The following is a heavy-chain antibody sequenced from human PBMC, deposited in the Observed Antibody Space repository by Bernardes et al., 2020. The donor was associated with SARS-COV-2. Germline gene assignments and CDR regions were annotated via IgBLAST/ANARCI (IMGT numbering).Heavy chain of an antibody. D-gene: IGHD3-22*01. V-gene: IGHV4-4*07. CDR3: ARDSIYYDSSGLSLAY. J-gene: IGHJ4*02. CDR1: GGFISSYY. CDR2: IYTSGST. Sequence: SETLYLTCTVSGGFISSYYWSWMRQRAGKGLEWIGRIYTSGSTNYNPSLKSRVTMSVDTSKNQFSLKLRSVTAADTAVYYCARDSIYYDSSGLSLAYWGQGTLVTVPS.